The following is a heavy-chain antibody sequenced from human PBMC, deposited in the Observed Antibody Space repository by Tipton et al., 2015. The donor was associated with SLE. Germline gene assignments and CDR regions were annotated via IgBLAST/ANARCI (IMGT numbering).Heavy chain of an antibody. V-gene: IGHV6-1*01. D-gene: IGHD6-19*01. CDR2: TYYRSKWYS. J-gene: IGHJ6*03. CDR1: GDSVSTNSAA. CDR3: ARETEDTGWIHSRDYIYYYYYVDV. Sequence: GLVKPSQTLSLTCAISGDSVSTNSAAWTWIRQSPSRGLEWLGRTYYRSKWYSDYAVSVKSRITINPDTSKNQFSLQLNSVTPEDTAVYYCARETEDTGWIHSRDYIYYYYYVDVWGQGTTVTVSS.